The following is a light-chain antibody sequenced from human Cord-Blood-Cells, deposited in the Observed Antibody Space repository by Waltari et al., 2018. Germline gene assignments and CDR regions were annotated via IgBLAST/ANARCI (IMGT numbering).Light chain of an antibody. CDR2: ATS. J-gene: IGLJ1*01. CDR3: LLSYGGAYV. CDR1: TGAVTSGHY. V-gene: IGLV7-46*01. Sequence: QAVVTQEPSLPVSPGGTVTLTCGSSTGAVTSGHYPYWFQQKPGQAPRTLIYATSNKHPWTPARFAGALRGGKAALSLSGAQPEDEAEYYCLLSYGGAYVFGTGTKVTVL.